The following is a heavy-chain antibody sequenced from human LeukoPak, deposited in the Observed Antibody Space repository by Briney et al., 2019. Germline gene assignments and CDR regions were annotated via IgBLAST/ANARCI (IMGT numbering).Heavy chain of an antibody. CDR1: GYSISSGYY. CDR3: ARVTSGSYGRLGY. V-gene: IGHV4-38-2*02. CDR2: IYHSGST. D-gene: IGHD3-16*01. J-gene: IGHJ4*02. Sequence: TSETLSLTCTVSGYSISSGYYWGWIRQPPGKGLEWIGSIYHSGSTYYNPSLKSRVTISVDTSKNQFSLKLSSVTAADTAVYYCARVTSGSYGRLGYWGQGTLVTVSS.